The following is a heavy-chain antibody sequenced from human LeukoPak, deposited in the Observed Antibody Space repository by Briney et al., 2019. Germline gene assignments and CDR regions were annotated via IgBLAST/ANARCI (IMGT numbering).Heavy chain of an antibody. CDR3: TSSLGADGSMDV. D-gene: IGHD6-13*01. CDR1: GFTFSGSA. V-gene: IGHV3-73*01. J-gene: IGHJ6*03. Sequence: GGSLRLSCAASGFTFSGSAMHWVRQASGKGLEWVGRIRSKANSYATAYAASVKGRFTISRDDSRNTAYLQMNSLKTEDTAVYYCTSSLGADGSMDVWGKGTTVTVSS. CDR2: IRSKANSYAT.